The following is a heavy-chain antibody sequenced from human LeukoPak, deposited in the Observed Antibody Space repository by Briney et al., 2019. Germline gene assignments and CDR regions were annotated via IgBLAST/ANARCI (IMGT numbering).Heavy chain of an antibody. CDR1: GGSISSYY. V-gene: IGHV4-4*07. CDR3: ASTYYCDSSGYPFDY. Sequence: SETLSLTCTVSGGSISSYYWSWIRQPAGKGLEWIGRIYTSGSTNYNPSLKSRVTMSVDTSKNQFSLKLSSVTAADTAVYYCASTYYCDSSGYPFDYWGQGTLVTVSS. J-gene: IGHJ4*02. CDR2: IYTSGST. D-gene: IGHD3-22*01.